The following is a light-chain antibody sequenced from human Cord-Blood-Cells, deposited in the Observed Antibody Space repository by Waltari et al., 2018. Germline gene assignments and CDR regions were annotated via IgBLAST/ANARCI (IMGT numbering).Light chain of an antibody. Sequence: DIQMTQSPSTLSASVGDRVTITCRASQSISSWLTWYQQKPGKAPKLLIYKASSLESGVPSRFSGSGSGTEFTLTISSLQPDDFATYYCQQYNSYPYSFGQGTKLEIK. CDR3: QQYNSYPYS. CDR1: QSISSW. CDR2: KAS. J-gene: IGKJ2*03. V-gene: IGKV1-5*03.